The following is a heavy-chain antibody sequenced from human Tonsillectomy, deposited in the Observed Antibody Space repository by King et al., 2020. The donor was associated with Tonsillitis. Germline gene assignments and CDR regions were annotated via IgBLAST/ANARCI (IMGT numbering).Heavy chain of an antibody. CDR1: GGSFSGYY. D-gene: IGHD3-22*01. J-gene: IGHJ6*03. Sequence: VQLQQWGAGLLKPSETLSLTCAVYGGSFSGYYWSWIRQPPGKGLEWIGEINHSGSTNYNPSLKSRVTISVDTSKNQFSLKLGSVTAADTAVYYCSRAEYYYDSSGSSPYYYYYYMDVWGKGTTVTVSS. CDR3: SRAEYYYDSSGSSPYYYYYYMDV. V-gene: IGHV4-34*01. CDR2: INHSGST.